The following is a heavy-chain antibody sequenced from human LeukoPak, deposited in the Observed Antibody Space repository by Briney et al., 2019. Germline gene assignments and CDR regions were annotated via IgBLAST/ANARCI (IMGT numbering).Heavy chain of an antibody. Sequence: SQTLSLTCTVSGRSISSGSYYWSWIRQPAGKGLEWIGRIYTSGSTNYNPSLKSRVTISVDTSKNQFSLKLSSVTAADTAVYYCARNVRYDFWSGYLDDYWGQGTLVTVSS. V-gene: IGHV4-61*02. CDR2: IYTSGST. CDR1: GRSISSGSYY. CDR3: ARNVRYDFWSGYLDDY. J-gene: IGHJ4*02. D-gene: IGHD3-3*01.